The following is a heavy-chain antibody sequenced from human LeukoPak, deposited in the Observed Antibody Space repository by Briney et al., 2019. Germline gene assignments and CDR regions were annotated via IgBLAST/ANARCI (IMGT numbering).Heavy chain of an antibody. CDR3: ARGYTFDP. Sequence: SETLSLTCSVSGGSISSSTYYWSWIRQPPGKGLEWIGSIYYSGTTYYNPSIKSRVTISVDTSKNQFSLKVNSVTAADTAVYYCARGYTFDPWGQGTLVTVSS. CDR1: GGSISSSTYY. D-gene: IGHD1-14*01. V-gene: IGHV4-39*07. CDR2: IYYSGTT. J-gene: IGHJ5*02.